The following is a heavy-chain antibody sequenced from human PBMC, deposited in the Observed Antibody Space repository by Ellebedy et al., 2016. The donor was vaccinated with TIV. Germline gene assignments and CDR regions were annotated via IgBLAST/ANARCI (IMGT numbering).Heavy chain of an antibody. CDR1: GYTFTTYA. D-gene: IGHD3-22*01. CDR3: ARLSRVYDSSGYNWFDP. CDR2: INAGNGNT. J-gene: IGHJ5*02. Sequence: AASVKVSCKASGYTFTTYAMHWVRQAPGQRLEWMGWINAGNGNTKYSQKFQGRVTITRDTSASTAYMGLSSLRSEDTAVYYCARLSRVYDSSGYNWFDPWGQGTLVTVSS. V-gene: IGHV1-3*01.